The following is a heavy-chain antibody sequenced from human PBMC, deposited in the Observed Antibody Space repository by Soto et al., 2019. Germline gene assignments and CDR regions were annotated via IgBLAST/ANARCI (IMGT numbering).Heavy chain of an antibody. D-gene: IGHD1-26*01. J-gene: IGHJ4*02. Sequence: GASVKVSCKASGFTFTGHYIHWVRQAPGQGLEWMGWINPNSGGTSYAQKFQGRVTMTGDTSITTAYMELNSLRAEDTAVYYCAKDLRVPSQGSSWGFDYWGPGTLVTVSS. CDR1: GFTFTGHY. V-gene: IGHV1-2*02. CDR3: AKDLRVPSQGSSWGFDY. CDR2: INPNSGGT.